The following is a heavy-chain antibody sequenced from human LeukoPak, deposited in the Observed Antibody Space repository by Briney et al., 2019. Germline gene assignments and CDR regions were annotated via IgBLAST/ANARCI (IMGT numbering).Heavy chain of an antibody. D-gene: IGHD3-22*01. CDR2: INPNSGGT. J-gene: IGHJ4*02. Sequence: GASAKVSCKASGYTFTGYYMHWVRQAPGQGLEWMGWINPNSGGTNYAQKFQGRVTMTRDTSISTAYMELSRLRSDDTAVYYCASHYYDSSGYYGSMDYWGQGTLVTVSS. CDR3: ASHYYDSSGYYGSMDY. CDR1: GYTFTGYY. V-gene: IGHV1-2*02.